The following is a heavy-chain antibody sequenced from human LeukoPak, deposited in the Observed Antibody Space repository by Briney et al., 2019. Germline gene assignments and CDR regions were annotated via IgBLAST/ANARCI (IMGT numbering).Heavy chain of an antibody. CDR1: GYSISSGYY. Sequence: PSETLSLTCTVSGYSISSGYYWGWIRQPPGKGLEWIGSIYHSGSTYYNPSLKSRVIISVDTSKNQFSLKLSSVTAADTAVYYCARDLSSSWSTNWFDPWGQGTLVTVSS. D-gene: IGHD6-13*01. J-gene: IGHJ5*02. V-gene: IGHV4-38-2*02. CDR3: ARDLSSSWSTNWFDP. CDR2: IYHSGST.